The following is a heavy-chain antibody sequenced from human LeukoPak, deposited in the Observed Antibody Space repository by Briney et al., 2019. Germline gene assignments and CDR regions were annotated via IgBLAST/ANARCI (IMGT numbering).Heavy chain of an antibody. J-gene: IGHJ6*04. CDR2: IYYSGST. CDR1: GGSTSSYY. Sequence: KPSETLSLTCTVSGGSTSSYYWSWIRQPPGKGLEWIGYIYYSGSTNYNPSLKSRVTISVDTSKNQFSLKLSSVTAADTAVYYCARATSWYGMDVWGKGTTVTVSS. V-gene: IGHV4-59*01. D-gene: IGHD2-2*01. CDR3: ARATSWYGMDV.